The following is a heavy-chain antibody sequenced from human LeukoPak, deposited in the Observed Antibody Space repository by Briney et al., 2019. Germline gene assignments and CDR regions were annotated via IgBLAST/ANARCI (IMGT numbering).Heavy chain of an antibody. Sequence: SETLSLTCAVYGGSLSGYYWSWLRQPPGKGLEWIGEINHSGSTNYNPSLKSRVTISVDTSKNQFSLKLSSVTAADTAVYYCALAQWLVNDAFDIWGQGTMVTVSS. V-gene: IGHV4-34*01. CDR3: ALAQWLVNDAFDI. CDR1: GGSLSGYY. J-gene: IGHJ3*02. CDR2: INHSGST. D-gene: IGHD6-19*01.